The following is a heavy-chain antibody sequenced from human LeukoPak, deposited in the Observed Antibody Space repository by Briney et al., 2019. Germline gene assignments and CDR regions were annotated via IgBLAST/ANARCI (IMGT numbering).Heavy chain of an antibody. Sequence: SQTLSLTCTVSGGSISSGGYYWSWIRQHPGKGLEWIGYIYYSGSTYYIPSLKSRVTISVDSSKNQFSLKLSSVTAADTAVYYCARDRSSSWSKGYFDYWGQGTLVTVSS. CDR3: ARDRSSSWSKGYFDY. CDR2: IYYSGST. V-gene: IGHV4-31*03. D-gene: IGHD6-13*01. CDR1: GGSISSGGYY. J-gene: IGHJ4*02.